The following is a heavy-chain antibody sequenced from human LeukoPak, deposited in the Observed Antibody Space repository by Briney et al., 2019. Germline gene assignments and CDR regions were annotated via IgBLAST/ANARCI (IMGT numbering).Heavy chain of an antibody. D-gene: IGHD2-21*02. CDR3: ARDLAYCAGDCYGGWFDP. CDR1: GFTFSNYW. J-gene: IGHJ5*02. CDR2: INSDGSST. Sequence: GGALRLSCAASGFTFSNYWMHWVRQAPGKGLVWVSRINSDGSSTNSADSVKRRFTISRDNAKNTLYLQMNSLRAEDTAVYYCARDLAYCAGDCYGGWFDPWGQGTLVTISS. V-gene: IGHV3-74*01.